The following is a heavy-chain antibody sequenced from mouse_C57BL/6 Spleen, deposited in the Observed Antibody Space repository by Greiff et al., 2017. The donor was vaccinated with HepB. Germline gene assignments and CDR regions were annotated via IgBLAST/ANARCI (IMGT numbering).Heavy chain of an antibody. CDR1: GYTFTDYN. D-gene: IGHD2-1*01. CDR2: INPNNGGT. J-gene: IGHJ4*01. CDR3: ARDGNYGFYAMDY. V-gene: IGHV1-18*01. Sequence: VQLQQSGPELVKPGASVKIPCKASGYTFTDYNMDWVKQSHGKSLEWIGDINPNNGGTSYNQKFKGKSTLTVDKSSSTAYMELRSLTSEDSAVYFCARDGNYGFYAMDYWGQGTSVTVSS.